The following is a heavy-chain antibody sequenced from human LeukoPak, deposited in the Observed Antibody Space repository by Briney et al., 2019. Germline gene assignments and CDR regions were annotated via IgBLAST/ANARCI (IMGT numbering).Heavy chain of an antibody. CDR2: ISGSSGTI. Sequence: VGSLRLSCTASGFTFSSYNMNWVRQTPGKGLEWLSYISGSSGTIYYADSVKGRFTISRDNAKNSLDLQMNSLRDEDTALYYCARVANSNYYFDCWGQGTLVTVSS. J-gene: IGHJ4*02. D-gene: IGHD1-7*01. V-gene: IGHV3-48*02. CDR1: GFTFSSYN. CDR3: ARVANSNYYFDC.